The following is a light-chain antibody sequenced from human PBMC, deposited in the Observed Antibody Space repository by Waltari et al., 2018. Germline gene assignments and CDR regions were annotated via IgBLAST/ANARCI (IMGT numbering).Light chain of an antibody. CDR3: ATWDYTLDGQV. V-gene: IGLV1-44*01. CDR2: SND. CDR1: RSTSGAEV. Sequence: SALTQPPSASGTPGQGVTISCSGSRSTSGAEVVNWYQVLPGTAPRLLIYSNDQRPSGVPERFSGSKSGTSASLAISGLQSEDEADYYCATWDYTLDGQVFGGGTKLTVL. J-gene: IGLJ3*02.